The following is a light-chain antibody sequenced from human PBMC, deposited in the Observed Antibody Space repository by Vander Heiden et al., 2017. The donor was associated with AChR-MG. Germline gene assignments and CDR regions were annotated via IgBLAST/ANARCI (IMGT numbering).Light chain of an antibody. CDR1: QSVGSN. CDR2: GAS. Sequence: EIVMTQSLATLSVSPGERATLSCRASQSVGSNLDWYQQKPGQAPRLLIYGASTRATGIPAGFSGTGSGTEFTLTISSLQSEDFAVYHCQQYSNWPLTFGGGTKVAIK. V-gene: IGKV3-15*01. CDR3: QQYSNWPLT. J-gene: IGKJ4*01.